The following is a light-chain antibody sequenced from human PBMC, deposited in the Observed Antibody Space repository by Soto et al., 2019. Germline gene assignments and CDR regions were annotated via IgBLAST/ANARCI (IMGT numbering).Light chain of an antibody. CDR1: QSVSSY. J-gene: IGKJ5*01. Sequence: EIVLTQSPATLSLSPGERATLSCRASQSVSSYLAWHQQKPGQAPRLLIYDASNRATSIPARFSGSGSGTDFTLTISSLEPEDFAVYYCQQRSNWPITFGQGTRLEIK. CDR2: DAS. V-gene: IGKV3-11*01. CDR3: QQRSNWPIT.